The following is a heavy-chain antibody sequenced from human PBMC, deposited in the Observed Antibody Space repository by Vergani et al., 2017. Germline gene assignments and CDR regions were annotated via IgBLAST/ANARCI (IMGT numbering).Heavy chain of an antibody. CDR2: IYPGDSDT. J-gene: IGHJ6*03. Sequence: EVQLVQSGAEVKKPGESLKLSCKGSGYSFTSYCIGWVRQMPGKGLEWMGTIYPGDSDTRYSPSFQGQVTISADKSISTAYLQWCSLKASDTAMYYCATSRTAYYYYYYSMDGWSKGCSVTLSS. V-gene: IGHV5-51*03. D-gene: IGHD6-13*01. CDR1: GYSFTSYC. CDR3: ATSRTAYYYYYYSMDG.